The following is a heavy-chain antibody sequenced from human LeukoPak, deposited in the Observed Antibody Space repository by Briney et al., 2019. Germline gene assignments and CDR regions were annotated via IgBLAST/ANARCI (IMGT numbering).Heavy chain of an antibody. Sequence: GESLKISCKGSGYSFTSYWIGWVRQMPGKGLEWMGIIYPGDSDTRYSPSFQGQVTISADKSISTAYLQWSSLKASDAAIYYCTRRDSSGYFDLLGQGILVTVSS. J-gene: IGHJ4*02. V-gene: IGHV5-51*01. CDR3: TRRDSSGYFDL. D-gene: IGHD3-22*01. CDR1: GYSFTSYW. CDR2: IYPGDSDT.